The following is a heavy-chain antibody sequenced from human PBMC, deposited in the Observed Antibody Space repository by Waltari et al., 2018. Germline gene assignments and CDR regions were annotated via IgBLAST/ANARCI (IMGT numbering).Heavy chain of an antibody. CDR3: TRTNYYFDY. V-gene: IGHV3-48*02. CDR1: GFTFRSYS. Sequence: EVQLVESGGGLVQPGGSLRLSCAATGFTFRSYSMSWVRQAPGKGLEGVSYIKSGSSTIYYADSVKGRFTISRDNAKNSLYLQMDSLRDEDRAVYYCTRTNYYFDYWGQGTLVTVSS. CDR2: IKSGSSTI. D-gene: IGHD3-10*01. J-gene: IGHJ4*02.